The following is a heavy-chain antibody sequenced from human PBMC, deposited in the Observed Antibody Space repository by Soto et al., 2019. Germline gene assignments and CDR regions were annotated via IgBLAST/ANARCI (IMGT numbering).Heavy chain of an antibody. CDR3: ARDWDSSGYNHWFDP. Sequence: SETLSLTCTVSGGSISSGGYYWSWIRQHPGKGLEWIGYIYYSGSTYYNPSLKSRVTISVDTSKNQFSLKLSSVTAADTAVYYCARDWDSSGYNHWFDPWGQGTLVTVSS. CDR2: IYYSGST. J-gene: IGHJ5*02. V-gene: IGHV4-31*03. CDR1: GGSISSGGYY. D-gene: IGHD3-22*01.